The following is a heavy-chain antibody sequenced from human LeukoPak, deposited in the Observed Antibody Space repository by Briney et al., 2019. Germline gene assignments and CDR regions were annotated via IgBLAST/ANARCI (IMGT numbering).Heavy chain of an antibody. J-gene: IGHJ4*02. CDR2: IYYSGST. V-gene: IGHV4-59*01. Sequence: SETLSLTCTVSGGSISSYYWSWIRQPPGKGLEWIGYIYYSGSTNYNPSLKSQVTISVDTSKNQFSLKLSSVTAADTAVYYCATGSSGWYSDYWGQGTLVTVSS. D-gene: IGHD6-19*01. CDR1: GGSISSYY. CDR3: ATGSSGWYSDY.